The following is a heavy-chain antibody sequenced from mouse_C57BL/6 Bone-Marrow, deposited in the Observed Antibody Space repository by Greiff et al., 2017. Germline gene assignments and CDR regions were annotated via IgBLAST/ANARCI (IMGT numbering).Heavy chain of an antibody. V-gene: IGHV5-17*01. D-gene: IGHD2-3*01. Sequence: EVMLVESGGGLVKPGGSLKLSCAASGFTFSDYGMHWVRQAPEKGLEWVAYISSGSSTVYYADTVKGRFTISRDNAKNTLFLQMTSLRSEDTAMYYCARPGGYWNMDYWGQGTSVTVSS. J-gene: IGHJ4*01. CDR3: ARPGGYWNMDY. CDR2: ISSGSSTV. CDR1: GFTFSDYG.